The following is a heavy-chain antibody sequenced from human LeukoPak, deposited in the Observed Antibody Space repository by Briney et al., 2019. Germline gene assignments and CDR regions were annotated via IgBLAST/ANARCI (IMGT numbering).Heavy chain of an antibody. J-gene: IGHJ4*02. CDR1: GLTVSSNY. Sequence: GGSLRLSCAASGLTVSSNYMSWVRQAPGKGLEWLSVIYNGDMTYYADSVKGRFTISRDNSKNTLYLQMNNLRAEDTAVYYCARANGDNMWRGHYFDCWGQGTLVTVSA. CDR2: IYNGDMT. CDR3: ARANGDNMWRGHYFDC. V-gene: IGHV3-66*01. D-gene: IGHD4-23*01.